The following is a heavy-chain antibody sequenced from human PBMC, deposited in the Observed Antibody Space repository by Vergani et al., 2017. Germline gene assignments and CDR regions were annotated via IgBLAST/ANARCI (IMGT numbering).Heavy chain of an antibody. Sequence: QVHLVESAGGVVQPGGSLRLSCAASGFTFSNFGMHWIRQAPGKGLEWLAYISKDGINTRYRDAVKGRFTVSRDNSKDILYLQMDSLRSEDTALYYCAKYLRDFTDGLPDYWGPGTIVIVAS. J-gene: IGHJ4*02. V-gene: IGHV3-30*02. CDR2: ISKDGINT. CDR1: GFTFSNFG. CDR3: AKYLRDFTDGLPDY. D-gene: IGHD2-8*01.